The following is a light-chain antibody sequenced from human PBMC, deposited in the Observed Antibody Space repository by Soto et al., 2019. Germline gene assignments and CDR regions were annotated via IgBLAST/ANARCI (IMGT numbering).Light chain of an antibody. CDR1: SSDVGGYSY. V-gene: IGLV2-8*01. J-gene: IGLJ2*01. Sequence: QSVLTQPPSASGSPGQSVTISCTGTSSDVGGYSYVSWYQQHPGKAPKLMIYEVTKRPPGVPDRFSGSKSGNTASLTVSGLQAEDEADYYCSSYGGSNNLIFGGGTKLTVL. CDR2: EVT. CDR3: SSYGGSNNLI.